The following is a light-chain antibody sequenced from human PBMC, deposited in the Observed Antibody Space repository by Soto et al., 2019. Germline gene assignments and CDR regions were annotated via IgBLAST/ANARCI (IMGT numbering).Light chain of an antibody. V-gene: IGLV1-51*01. Sequence: QSVLTQPPSVSAAPGQKVTISGSGSRSNIGNNYVAWYQQFPGTVPKLLIYNNNGRPSGTPDRFSGSASGTSATLTITGLQTGDEADYFCVTWDTSLRTGVIGGGTKLTVL. CDR3: VTWDTSLRTGV. CDR1: RSNIGNNY. CDR2: NNN. J-gene: IGLJ3*02.